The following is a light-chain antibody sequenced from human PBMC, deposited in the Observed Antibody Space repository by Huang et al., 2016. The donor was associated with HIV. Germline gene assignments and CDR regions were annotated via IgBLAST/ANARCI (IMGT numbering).Light chain of an antibody. CDR1: QTVIKN. Sequence: VMTQSPATLSGSPGERVTLSCRASQTVIKNLAWYQQRPGQPPMLLVYGASVRAAGVPDRFSGSGSGTDFTLTITSLQSEDFAIYYCQQYNRWPPLTFGGGTKVETK. V-gene: IGKV3-15*01. J-gene: IGKJ4*01. CDR2: GAS. CDR3: QQYNRWPPLT.